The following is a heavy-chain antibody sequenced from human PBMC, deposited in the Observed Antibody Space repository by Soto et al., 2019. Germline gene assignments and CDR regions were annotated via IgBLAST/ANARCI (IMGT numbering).Heavy chain of an antibody. Sequence: EVQLLESGGGLAQPGGSLRLSCAASGFTFGGYTMSWVRQAPGKGLEWVSAIRDGGGSTYYADSVKGRFTISRDNSKNPMYLQLNSLRPEDTAVYFCVKDVWENWGQGTLVTVSS. D-gene: IGHD1-26*01. J-gene: IGHJ4*02. CDR3: VKDVWEN. V-gene: IGHV3-23*01. CDR1: GFTFGGYT. CDR2: IRDGGGST.